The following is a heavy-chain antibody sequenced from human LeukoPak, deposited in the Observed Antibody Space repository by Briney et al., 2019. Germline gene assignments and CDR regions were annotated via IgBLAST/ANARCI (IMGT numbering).Heavy chain of an antibody. CDR1: GFTFSNYW. J-gene: IGHJ2*01. CDR3: ARDGLAAATLRWCFDL. D-gene: IGHD2-15*01. V-gene: IGHV3-7*01. CDR2: IKQDGSEK. Sequence: GGSLRLSCAVSGFTFSNYWMSWVRQAPGKGLEWVANIKQDGSEKYYVDSVEGRFTISRDNARNSMYLQMNSLRAEDTAVYYCARDGLAAATLRWCFDLWGRGTLVTVSS.